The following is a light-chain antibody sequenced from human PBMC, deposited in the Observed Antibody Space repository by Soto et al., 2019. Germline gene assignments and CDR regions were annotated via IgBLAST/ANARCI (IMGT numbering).Light chain of an antibody. CDR1: QTINNW. J-gene: IGKJ2*01. CDR2: KAS. Sequence: DIQMTQSPSTVSASVGDRVTITCRASQTINNWLAWYQQKPGKAPKLLIYKASSLESGVPSRFSGSGSGTEFTLTISSLQPDDFATYYCQQYNGYRYTFGQGTKLEIK. V-gene: IGKV1-5*03. CDR3: QQYNGYRYT.